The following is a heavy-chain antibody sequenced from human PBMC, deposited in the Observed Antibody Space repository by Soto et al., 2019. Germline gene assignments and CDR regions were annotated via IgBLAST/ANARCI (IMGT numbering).Heavy chain of an antibody. CDR2: IIPILGIA. CDR1: GGTFSSYT. D-gene: IGHD1-1*01. J-gene: IGHJ5*02. V-gene: IGHV1-69*02. CDR3: ASSRSQLERRGEGNWFDP. Sequence: QVQLVQSGAAVKKPGSSVKVSCKASGGTFSSYTISWVRQAPGQGLEWMGRIIPILGIANYAQKFQGRVTITADKSTSTDYMELSSLRSEDTAVYYCASSRSQLERRGEGNWFDPWGQGTLVTVSS.